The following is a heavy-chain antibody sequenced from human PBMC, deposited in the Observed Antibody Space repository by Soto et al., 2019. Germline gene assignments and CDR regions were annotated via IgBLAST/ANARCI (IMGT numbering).Heavy chain of an antibody. CDR1: GSTFTSYA. J-gene: IGHJ4*02. CDR2: MKXGTGNK. Sequence: GXSVKVSCKASGSTFTSYAIHWVRQAPGQRLEWXGWMKXGTGNKKYSKXXFEGRLTXPXDTYASTESMEMRSMRYEDTAVYYCMSGPFEHWGQGTLVTVYS. V-gene: IGHV1-3*01. CDR3: MSGPFEH.